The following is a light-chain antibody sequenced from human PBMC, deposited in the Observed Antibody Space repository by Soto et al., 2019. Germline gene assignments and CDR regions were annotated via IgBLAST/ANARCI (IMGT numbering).Light chain of an antibody. J-gene: IGKJ1*01. CDR3: QQYGSSPWA. CDR1: QSANNNY. CDR2: RAS. Sequence: EIVLTQSPGTLSLSPGERATLSCRSSQSANNNYVAWYQQKPGQAPRLLIFRASNRATGIPDRFSGSGSGTDFTLTISRLEPEDFAVYYCQQYGSSPWAFGQGTKVDIK. V-gene: IGKV3-20*01.